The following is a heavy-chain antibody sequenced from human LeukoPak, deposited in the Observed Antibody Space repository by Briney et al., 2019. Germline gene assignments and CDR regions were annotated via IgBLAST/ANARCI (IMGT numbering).Heavy chain of an antibody. CDR3: AKRGVVIRVILVGFHKEAYYFDS. V-gene: IGHV3-23*01. CDR1: GITLSNYG. CDR2: ISASGGRT. J-gene: IGHJ4*02. D-gene: IGHD3-22*01. Sequence: GGSLRLSCAVSGITLSNYGMSWVRQAPGNGLEWVAGISASGGRTNYADSVKGRFTISRDNPKNTLYLQMNSLRAEDTAVYFCAKRGVVIRVILVGFHKEAYYFDSWGQGALVTVSS.